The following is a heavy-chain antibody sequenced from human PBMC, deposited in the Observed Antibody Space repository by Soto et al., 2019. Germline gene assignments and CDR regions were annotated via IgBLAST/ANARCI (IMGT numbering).Heavy chain of an antibody. CDR1: GGPIRSYY. J-gene: IGHJ4*02. Sequence: VQLQESGPRLLKPSETLSLTCSVSGGPIRSYYLSWVRQAPGTGLEWIAYIAYTGITGYNPSLRGRVTISGDTSENLCSLKMTSVTAADTAVYYCAREGFSGYEALDYWGQGSLVTVS. CDR3: AREGFSGYEALDY. V-gene: IGHV4-59*01. CDR2: IAYTGIT. D-gene: IGHD5-12*01.